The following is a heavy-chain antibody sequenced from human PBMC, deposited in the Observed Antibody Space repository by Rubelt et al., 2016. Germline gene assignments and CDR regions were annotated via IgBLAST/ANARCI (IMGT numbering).Heavy chain of an antibody. J-gene: IGHJ4*02. Sequence: QVQLQESGPGLVKPSGTLSLTCGVSGDSITSRNWWSWVRQSPGKGLEWIGYTGSVNLNPSLKSRLIMSVDTSKSQVSLGLTSVTAADTAVYYCVRERATVTTLFDYWGQGTLVTVSS. CDR3: VRERATVTTLFDY. CDR1: GDSITSRNW. D-gene: IGHD4-17*01. CDR2: YTGSV. V-gene: IGHV4-4*02.